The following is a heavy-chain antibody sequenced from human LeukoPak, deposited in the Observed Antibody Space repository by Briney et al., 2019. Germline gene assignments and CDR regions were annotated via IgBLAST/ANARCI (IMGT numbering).Heavy chain of an antibody. V-gene: IGHV1-2*02. CDR2: INPNSGGK. CDR3: ARDPGTRRNYAGYYFDY. J-gene: IGHJ4*02. Sequence: VASVKVSCKASGYTFTGYYMHWVRQAPGQGLEWMGWINPNSGGKKYAQKFQGRVTMIRDTSISTAYMELSRLRSDDTAVYYCARDPGTRRNYAGYYFDYWGQGTLVTVSS. D-gene: IGHD1-7*01. CDR1: GYTFTGYY.